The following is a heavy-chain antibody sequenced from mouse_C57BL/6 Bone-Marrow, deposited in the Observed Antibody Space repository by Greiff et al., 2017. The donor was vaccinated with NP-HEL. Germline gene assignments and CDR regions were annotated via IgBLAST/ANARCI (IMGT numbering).Heavy chain of an antibody. Sequence: LEESGAELARPGASVKLSCKASGYTFTSYGISWVKQSTGQGLEWIGEIYPRSGNTYYNEKFKGKATLTADKSSSTAYMELRSLTSEDSAVYFCAREGAYDYDDVAWFAYWGQGTLVTVSA. J-gene: IGHJ3*01. CDR3: AREGAYDYDDVAWFAY. CDR1: GYTFTSYG. CDR2: IYPRSGNT. D-gene: IGHD2-4*01. V-gene: IGHV1-81*01.